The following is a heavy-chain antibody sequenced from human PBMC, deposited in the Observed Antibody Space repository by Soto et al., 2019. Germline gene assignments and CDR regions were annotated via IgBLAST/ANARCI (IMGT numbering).Heavy chain of an antibody. CDR2: ISYDGSNK. D-gene: IGHD2-21*01. J-gene: IGHJ4*02. V-gene: IGHV3-30-3*01. CDR1: GFTFSSYA. CDR3: VRDDRWCFHY. Sequence: QVQLVESGGGVVQPGRSLRLSCAASGFTFSSYAMHWVRQAPGKGLEWVAVISYDGSNKYYADSVKGRFTISRDNSKNTLYPQMNSLRTQATFVYYHVRDDRWCFHYWGQGTLVTVSS.